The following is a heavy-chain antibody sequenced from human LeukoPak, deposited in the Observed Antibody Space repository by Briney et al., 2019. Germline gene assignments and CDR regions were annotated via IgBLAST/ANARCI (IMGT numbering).Heavy chain of an antibody. Sequence: PSDTLSLTCTVSGGSISSYYWSWIRQPPGKGLEWIGYIYYSGSTNYNPSLKSRVTISVDTSKNQFSLKLSSVTAADTAVYYCAAEQVGAIDYWGQGTLVTVSS. CDR1: GGSISSYY. CDR2: IYYSGST. CDR3: AAEQVGAIDY. V-gene: IGHV4-59*07. J-gene: IGHJ4*02. D-gene: IGHD1-26*01.